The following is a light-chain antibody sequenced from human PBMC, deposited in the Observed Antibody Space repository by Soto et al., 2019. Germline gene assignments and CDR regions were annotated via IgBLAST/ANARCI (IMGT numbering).Light chain of an antibody. Sequence: DIQMTQSPSTLSASVGDRVTITCRTSQSINKWLAWYQQKPGKAPNLLIYKASILESGVPSRFGGSGSGTEFTLTISSLQPDDFAAYHCQQYHSYPYTFGQGTRLEI. J-gene: IGKJ2*01. V-gene: IGKV1-5*03. CDR2: KAS. CDR1: QSINKW. CDR3: QQYHSYPYT.